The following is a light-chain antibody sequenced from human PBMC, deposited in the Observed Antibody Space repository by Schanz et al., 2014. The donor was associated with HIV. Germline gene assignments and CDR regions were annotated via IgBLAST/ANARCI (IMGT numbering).Light chain of an antibody. J-gene: IGKJ1*01. CDR3: QQYGSLPWT. CDR2: GAS. CDR1: QRLSSSY. Sequence: EIVLTQSPGSLSLSPGGRATLSCGASQRLSSSYLAWYQQKRDQPPRLLMYGASNRATGIPDRFSGSESGTDFTLTISRVEPEDYAVYYCQQYGSLPWTFGQGTKVEVK. V-gene: IGKV3-20*01.